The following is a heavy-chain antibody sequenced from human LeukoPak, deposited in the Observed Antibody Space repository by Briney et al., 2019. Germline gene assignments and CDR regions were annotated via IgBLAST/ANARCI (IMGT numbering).Heavy chain of an antibody. CDR2: ISAHNGNT. V-gene: IGHV1-18*01. J-gene: IGHJ4*02. D-gene: IGHD5-18*01. CDR3: ARSSYLYSYSTN. CDR1: GYTFTSYG. Sequence: ASVKVSCKASGYTFTSYGISWVRQAPGQGLEWMGWISAHNGNTNYAQKLQGRVTMTTDTSTSTAYMELRSLRSDDTAVYYCARSSYLYSYSTNWGQGTLVTVSS.